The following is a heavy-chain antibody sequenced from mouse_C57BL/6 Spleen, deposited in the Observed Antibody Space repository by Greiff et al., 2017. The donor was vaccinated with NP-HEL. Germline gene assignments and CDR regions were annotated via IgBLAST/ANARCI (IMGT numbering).Heavy chain of an antibody. V-gene: IGHV1-63*01. CDR1: GYTFTNYW. J-gene: IGHJ2*01. CDR3: ARGLLRSPYYFDD. D-gene: IGHD1-1*01. Sequence: VKLQESGAELVRPGTSVKMSCTASGYTFTNYWIGWAKQRPGHGLEWIGDIYPGGGYTNYNEKFKGKATLTADKSSSTAYMQFSSLTSEDSAIYYCARGLLRSPYYFDDWGQGTTLTVSS. CDR2: IYPGGGYT.